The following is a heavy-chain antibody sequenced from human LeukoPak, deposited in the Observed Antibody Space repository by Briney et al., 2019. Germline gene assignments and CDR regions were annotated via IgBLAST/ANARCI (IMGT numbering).Heavy chain of an antibody. Sequence: PSETLSLTCSVSGDSISSYYWSWIRQPPGKGLEWIGYIFYSGNTIYNPSLRSRVTISADTSKNHFSLRLRSVTAADTAVYYCAGLAAISGSDYPDDWGQGTLVTVSS. CDR2: IFYSGNT. D-gene: IGHD1-26*01. V-gene: IGHV4-59*08. CDR3: AGLAAISGSDYPDD. CDR1: GDSISSYY. J-gene: IGHJ4*02.